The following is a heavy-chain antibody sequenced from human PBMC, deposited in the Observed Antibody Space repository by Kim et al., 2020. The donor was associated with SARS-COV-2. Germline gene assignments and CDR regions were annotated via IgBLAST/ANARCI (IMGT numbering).Heavy chain of an antibody. Sequence: ASVKVSCKASGYTFTSYGISWVRQAPGQGLEWMGWISAYNGNTNYAQKLQGRVTMTTDTSTSTAYMELRSLRSDDTAVYYCARDSGSSGYYYVQHGMDVWGQGTTVTVSS. V-gene: IGHV1-18*01. J-gene: IGHJ6*02. D-gene: IGHD3-22*01. CDR1: GYTFTSYG. CDR3: ARDSGSSGYYYVQHGMDV. CDR2: ISAYNGNT.